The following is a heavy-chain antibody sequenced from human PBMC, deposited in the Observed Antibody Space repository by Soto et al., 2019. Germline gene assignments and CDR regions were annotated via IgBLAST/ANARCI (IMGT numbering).Heavy chain of an antibody. CDR1: GGSISSSSYY. Sequence: SETLSLTCTVSGGSISSSSYYWGWIRQPPGKGLEWIGSIYYSGSTYYNPSLKSRVTISVDTSKNQFSLKLSSVTAADTAVYYCARLPYGSGSPDNFDYWGQGTLVTFSS. CDR2: IYYSGST. V-gene: IGHV4-39*01. J-gene: IGHJ4*02. CDR3: ARLPYGSGSPDNFDY. D-gene: IGHD3-10*01.